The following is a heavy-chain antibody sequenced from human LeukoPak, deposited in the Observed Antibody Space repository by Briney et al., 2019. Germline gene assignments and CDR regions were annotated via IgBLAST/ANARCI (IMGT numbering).Heavy chain of an antibody. J-gene: IGHJ4*02. D-gene: IGHD3-10*01. Sequence: SETLSLNCTVSGGSIKDYYWTWIRQPAGKGLEWIGRIYTTGSTNYNPSLQSRVTMSVDTSKNQFSLKLTPVTAADTAMYYCARDRFGYYFDYWGQGTLVTVSS. CDR1: GGSIKDYY. CDR2: IYTTGST. CDR3: ARDRFGYYFDY. V-gene: IGHV4-4*07.